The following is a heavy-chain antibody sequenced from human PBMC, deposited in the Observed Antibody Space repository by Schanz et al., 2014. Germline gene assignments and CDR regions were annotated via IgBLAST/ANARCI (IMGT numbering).Heavy chain of an antibody. V-gene: IGHV3-33*01. CDR2: IWYNGSNK. Sequence: VKLVESGGGVVQPGRSLRLSCAASGFTFSKYGVHWVRQAPGKGLEWVAVIWYNGSNKYYADSVKGRFTISRDNAKNSLYLQMNSLRAEDTALYYCARDSGSSSWYPSDYWGQGTLVTVSS. D-gene: IGHD6-13*01. J-gene: IGHJ4*02. CDR1: GFTFSKYG. CDR3: ARDSGSSSWYPSDY.